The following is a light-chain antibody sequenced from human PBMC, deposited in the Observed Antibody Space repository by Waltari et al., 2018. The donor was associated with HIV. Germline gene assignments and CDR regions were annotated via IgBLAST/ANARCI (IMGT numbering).Light chain of an antibody. V-gene: IGKV3-20*01. CDR2: EGS. CDR1: RTVTSNY. J-gene: IGKJ3*01. CDR3: QQFGSSPFT. Sequence: EIVLAQSPGTLSVSPGERATLSCRASRTVTSNYLAWYQQRPGQSPRLLIYEGSNRATGVPNRFSGSGSGTNFTLTISGLEPEDFAVYYCQQFGSSPFTFGPGTKVEIK.